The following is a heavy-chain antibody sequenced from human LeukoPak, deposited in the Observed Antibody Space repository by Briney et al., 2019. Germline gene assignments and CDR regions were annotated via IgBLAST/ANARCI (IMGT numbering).Heavy chain of an antibody. J-gene: IGHJ6*03. Sequence: ASVKVSCKASGYTFTGYYMHWVRQAPGQGLEWMGWINPNSGGTNYAQKFQGRVTMNRDTSISTAYMELSSLKSDDTAVYYCARDYEDYYYYYYTDVWGKGTTVTVSS. D-gene: IGHD5-12*01. V-gene: IGHV1-2*02. CDR1: GYTFTGYY. CDR2: INPNSGGT. CDR3: ARDYEDYYYYYYTDV.